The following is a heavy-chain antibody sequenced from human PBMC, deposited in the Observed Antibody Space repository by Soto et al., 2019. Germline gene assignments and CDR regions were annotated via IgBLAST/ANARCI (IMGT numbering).Heavy chain of an antibody. Sequence: EVQLLESGGGLVQPGDSLRLACAAAGFTFRSYSMRWFRQAPGKGLEWVSTIIGSGDDKYYAVSLKGRFTISRDNSTNPLYLQMKSMRAEETADYYCAKGAMVVKGVDAFGVWGQGTMVTVAS. CDR3: AKGAMVVKGVDAFGV. J-gene: IGHJ3*01. D-gene: IGHD5-18*01. CDR1: GFTFRSYS. CDR2: IIGSGDDK. V-gene: IGHV3-23*01.